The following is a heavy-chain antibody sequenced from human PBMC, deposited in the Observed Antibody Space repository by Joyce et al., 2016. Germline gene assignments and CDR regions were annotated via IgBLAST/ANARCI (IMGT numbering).Heavy chain of an antibody. Sequence: EVQLVESGGGLVKPGGSLRLSCAASGFTFSSYSMSWVRQAPGKGLELFSSLSSSSSYIKYTDSVKGRFTISRDNAKNSLYLQMNSLRVEDTAVYYCARSSYTNGIFDYWGQGTLVTVSS. CDR2: LSSSSSYI. CDR3: ARSSYTNGIFDY. V-gene: IGHV3-21*01. CDR1: GFTFSSYS. D-gene: IGHD2-8*01. J-gene: IGHJ4*02.